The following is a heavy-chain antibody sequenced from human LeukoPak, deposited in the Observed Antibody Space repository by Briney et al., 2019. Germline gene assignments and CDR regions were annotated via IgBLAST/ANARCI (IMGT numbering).Heavy chain of an antibody. D-gene: IGHD3-10*01. J-gene: IGHJ5*02. V-gene: IGHV4-39*07. CDR1: GGSISSSTYY. CDR3: ARATAEWFRDDWNHSLGNWSDP. CDR2: ISYSGST. Sequence: PSETLSLTCTVSGGSISSSTYYWGWIRQPPGKGLEWIATISYSGSTYYNPSLKSRVTISVDTSKNHFSLRLSSVTAADTAVYYCARATAEWFRDDWNHSLGNWSDPWGQGTLVTVSS.